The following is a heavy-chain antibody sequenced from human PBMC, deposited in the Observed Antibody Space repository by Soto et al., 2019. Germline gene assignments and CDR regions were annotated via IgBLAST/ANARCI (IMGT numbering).Heavy chain of an antibody. CDR3: AKGESYYYASRGYWNY. V-gene: IGHV3-23*01. D-gene: IGHD3-22*01. Sequence: EVQLLESGGGLVQPGGSLRLSCAASGFTFSSYAMNWVRQAPGKGLEWVSGISYGGGSTNYADSVKGRFTISRDNSKHTLYLQMNSLRGEDTAVYYCAKGESYYYASRGYWNYWGQGTLVTVSS. CDR1: GFTFSSYA. J-gene: IGHJ4*02. CDR2: ISYGGGST.